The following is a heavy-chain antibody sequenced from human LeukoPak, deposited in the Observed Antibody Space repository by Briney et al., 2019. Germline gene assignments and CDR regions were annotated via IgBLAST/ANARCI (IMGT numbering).Heavy chain of an antibody. CDR3: GKGATDSRCASGY. J-gene: IGHJ4*02. Sequence: GGSLRLSCAASGFTFSISAMSWVRQAPGKGPEWVAAIGGSDERTYYADSVKGRFTISRDNSRNTLHLQMNSLSAEDTAVYYCGKGATDSRCASGYWGQGTLVTVSS. CDR1: GFTFSISA. D-gene: IGHD3-10*01. CDR2: IGGSDERT. V-gene: IGHV3-23*01.